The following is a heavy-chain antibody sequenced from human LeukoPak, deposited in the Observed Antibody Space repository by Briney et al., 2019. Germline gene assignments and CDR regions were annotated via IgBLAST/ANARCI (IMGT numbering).Heavy chain of an antibody. CDR3: ARVLVRNYGDAFDI. CDR1: GFTVSSNY. CDR2: IYSGGST. D-gene: IGHD1-7*01. J-gene: IGHJ3*02. Sequence: GGSLRLSCAASGFTVSSNYMSWVRQAPGKGLEWVSVIYSGGSTYYADSVKGRFTISRDNSKNTLYLQMNSLRAADTAVYYCARVLVRNYGDAFDIWGQGTMVTVSS. V-gene: IGHV3-66*01.